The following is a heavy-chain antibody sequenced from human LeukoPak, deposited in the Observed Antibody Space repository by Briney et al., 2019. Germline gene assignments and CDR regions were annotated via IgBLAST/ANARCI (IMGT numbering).Heavy chain of an antibody. Sequence: SETLFLTCTVSGASISDYYWSWIRQPPGKGLEWIGRIYTSGSTNYNPSLKSRVTMSVDTSKNQFSLKLSSVTAADTAVYYCAREWELRYYFDYWGQGTLVTVSS. J-gene: IGHJ4*02. CDR1: GASISDYY. CDR2: IYTSGST. D-gene: IGHD1-26*01. V-gene: IGHV4-4*07. CDR3: AREWELRYYFDY.